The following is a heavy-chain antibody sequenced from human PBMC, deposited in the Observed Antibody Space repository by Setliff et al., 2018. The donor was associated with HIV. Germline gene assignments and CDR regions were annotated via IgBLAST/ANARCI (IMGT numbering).Heavy chain of an antibody. CDR3: AREVTSFEAFDL. J-gene: IGHJ3*01. D-gene: IGHD2-21*02. Sequence: PGGSLRLSCAASGFTFTDYTMNWVRQAPGKGLEWVSSITSGSTYVNYADSVRGRFTISRDNAKNSLYLQMSSLRAEDTAVYYCAREVTSFEAFDLWGQGTMVTVSS. CDR2: ITSGSTYV. V-gene: IGHV3-21*04. CDR1: GFTFTDYT.